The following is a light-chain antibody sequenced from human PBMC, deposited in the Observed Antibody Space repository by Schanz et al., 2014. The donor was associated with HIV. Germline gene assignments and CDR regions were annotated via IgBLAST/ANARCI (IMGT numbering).Light chain of an antibody. CDR1: SSNIGSNY. CDR3: GTWDSSLSAGYVI. CDR2: DNG. Sequence: QSVLTQPPSASGTPGQRVTISCSGSSSNIGSNYVYWYQQLPGTAPKLLIYDNGRRPSGIPDRFSGSKSGTSATLVISDLQTGDEADYYCGTWDSSLSAGYVIFGGGTKLTVL. J-gene: IGLJ2*01. V-gene: IGLV1-51*01.